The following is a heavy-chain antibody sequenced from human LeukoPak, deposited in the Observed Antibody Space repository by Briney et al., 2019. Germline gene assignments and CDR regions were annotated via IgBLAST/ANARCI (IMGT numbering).Heavy chain of an antibody. J-gene: IGHJ1*01. Sequence: AASVKVSCKASGGTFSSYAISWVRQAPGQGLEWMGRIIPIFGTANYAQKFQGRVTITTDESTSTAYMELSSLRSEDTAVYYCARDSLYYYDSSGYFPRDFQHWGQGTLVTVSS. D-gene: IGHD3-22*01. CDR1: GGTFSSYA. V-gene: IGHV1-69*05. CDR3: ARDSLYYYDSSGYFPRDFQH. CDR2: IIPIFGTA.